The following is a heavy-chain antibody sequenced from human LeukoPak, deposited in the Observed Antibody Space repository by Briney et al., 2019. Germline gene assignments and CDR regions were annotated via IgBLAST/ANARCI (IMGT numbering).Heavy chain of an antibody. CDR1: GYSFTSYD. Sequence: VGSVKVSCKASGYSFTSYDINWVRQATGQGLEWMGWMNPNSGYTGYAQRFQGRITMTRNTSISTVYMELSSLGFEDTAIYYCARMTYDGSGPNPNWFDPWGQGTLVTVSS. J-gene: IGHJ5*02. CDR3: ARMTYDGSGPNPNWFDP. D-gene: IGHD3-22*01. V-gene: IGHV1-8*01. CDR2: MNPNSGYT.